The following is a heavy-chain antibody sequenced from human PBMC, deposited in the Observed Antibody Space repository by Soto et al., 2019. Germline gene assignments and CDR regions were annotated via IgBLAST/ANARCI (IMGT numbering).Heavy chain of an antibody. V-gene: IGHV4-59*08. D-gene: IGHD3-10*01. J-gene: IGHJ6*02. Sequence: QVQLQESGPGLVKPSETLSLSCTVSGGSISSYYWSWFRQSPGKRMEWIGYVHHSWGSSYNPSLQSRVAISLDTSKSQCSLKVTSVTATDTAVYYCARQGFGPLHGLVDVWGQGTTVTVSS. CDR3: ARQGFGPLHGLVDV. CDR2: VHHSWGS. CDR1: GGSISSYY.